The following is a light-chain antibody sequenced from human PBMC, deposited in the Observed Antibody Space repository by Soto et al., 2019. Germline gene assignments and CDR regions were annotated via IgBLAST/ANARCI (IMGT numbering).Light chain of an antibody. CDR3: QQLHGYPIP. V-gene: IGKV1-9*01. CDR2: AAS. Sequence: MLVTESPNTLSASVGDRVTITCRASQGIDTPLACYQQKPGRAPKLLIYAASNFQSGVPSRFSGSGSGTHFTLTISSLQPEDFATYYCQQLHGYPIPFGQGRLLEIK. CDR1: QGIDTP. J-gene: IGKJ5*01.